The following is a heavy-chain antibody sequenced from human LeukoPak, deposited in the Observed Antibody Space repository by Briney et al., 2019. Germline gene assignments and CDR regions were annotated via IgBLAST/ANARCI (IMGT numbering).Heavy chain of an antibody. CDR2: IKQDGSEK. CDR3: ARGVYSLDV. Sequence: PGGSLRLSCAASGFTFSTYWMSWVRQAPGKGLEWVANIKQDGSEKYHLDSVKGRFTISGENVDNSVFLQMNSLRAEDTAVYYCARGVYSLDVWGQGTTVTVSS. V-gene: IGHV3-7*05. J-gene: IGHJ6*02. CDR1: GFTFSTYW. D-gene: IGHD2-15*01.